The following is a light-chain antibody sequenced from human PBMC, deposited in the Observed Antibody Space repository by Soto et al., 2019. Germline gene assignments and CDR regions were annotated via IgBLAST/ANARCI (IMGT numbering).Light chain of an antibody. V-gene: IGKV1-39*01. J-gene: IGKJ1*01. Sequence: DIQMTQSPSSLSASVGDRVTITCRASQSISSYLNWYQQKPGKAPKLLIYAASSLQSGVPSRFSGSGSGTDFTLTITSMQTEDFATYYCQQSYSTPQTFGQGTKVDIK. CDR2: AAS. CDR3: QQSYSTPQT. CDR1: QSISSY.